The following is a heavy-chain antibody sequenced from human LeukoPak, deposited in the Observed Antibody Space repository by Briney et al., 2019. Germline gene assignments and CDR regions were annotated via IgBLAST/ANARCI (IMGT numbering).Heavy chain of an antibody. V-gene: IGHV4-59*01. CDR2: IFYSGST. D-gene: IGHD3-22*01. CDR3: ARGPRGTMISFDP. CDR1: GGSISNYY. J-gene: IGHJ5*02. Sequence: SETLSLTCIVSGGSISNYYWSWIRQPPGKGLEWIGYIFYSGSTDHNPSLKSRVTISIDTSKNQFSLKLSSVTAADTAVYYCARGPRGTMISFDPWGQGTLVTVSS.